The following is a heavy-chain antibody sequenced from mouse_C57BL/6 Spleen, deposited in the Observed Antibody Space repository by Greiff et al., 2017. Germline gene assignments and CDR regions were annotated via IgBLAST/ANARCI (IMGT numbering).Heavy chain of an antibody. J-gene: IGHJ3*01. CDR1: GFTFSDYG. CDR2: ISSGSSTI. Sequence: EVKLMESGGGLVKPGGSLKLSCAASGFTFSDYGMHWVRQAPEKGLEWVAYISSGSSTIYYADTVKGRFTIARDNAKNTLFLQMTSLRSEDKDRYYCARMLRAYWGQGTLVTVSA. D-gene: IGHD1-1*01. V-gene: IGHV5-17*01. CDR3: ARMLRAY.